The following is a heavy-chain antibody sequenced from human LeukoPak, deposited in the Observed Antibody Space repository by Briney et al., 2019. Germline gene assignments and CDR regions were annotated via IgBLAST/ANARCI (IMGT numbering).Heavy chain of an antibody. V-gene: IGHV1-18*01. CDR2: ISAYNGNT. CDR1: GYRFITFG. J-gene: IGHJ4*02. Sequence: GASVKVSCKTSGYRFITFGINWVRQAPGQGLEWMGWISAYNGNTNYAQKLQGRVTMTTDTSTSTAYMELRSLRSDDTAVYYCARADHIVVVQYYFDYWGQGTLVTVS. D-gene: IGHD2-2*01. CDR3: ARADHIVVVQYYFDY.